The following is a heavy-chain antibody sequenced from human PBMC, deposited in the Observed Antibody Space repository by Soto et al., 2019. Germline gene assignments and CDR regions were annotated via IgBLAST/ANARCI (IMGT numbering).Heavy chain of an antibody. J-gene: IGHJ6*02. CDR2: ISGYNGNT. CDR1: GYTFTSYG. V-gene: IGHV1-18*04. D-gene: IGHD3-10*01. Sequence: QVQLVQSGAEVKKPGASVKVSCKASGYTFTSYGVSWVRQAPGQGLEWMGWISGYNGNTNYAQKRQGRVTMTTDTSTSTAYMELRSLRSDDTAVYYCARAGKYYYGSGSPYYYGMDVWGQGITGTVSS. CDR3: ARAGKYYYGSGSPYYYGMDV.